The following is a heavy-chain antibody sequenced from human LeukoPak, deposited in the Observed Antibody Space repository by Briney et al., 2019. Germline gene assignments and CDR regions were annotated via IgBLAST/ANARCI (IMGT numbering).Heavy chain of an antibody. V-gene: IGHV3-72*01. CDR3: ARAYAGLDH. D-gene: IGHD3-9*01. CDR1: GYTFSDHS. CDR2: VRNKANNYVT. Sequence: GGSLRLSCEASGYTFSDHSMDWVRQAPGKGLEWVGRVRNKANNYVTEYAASVKGRFSISRDDSRTLLYLQMNSLTMDDTAVYFCARAYAGLDHWGQGTLVAVSS. J-gene: IGHJ1*01.